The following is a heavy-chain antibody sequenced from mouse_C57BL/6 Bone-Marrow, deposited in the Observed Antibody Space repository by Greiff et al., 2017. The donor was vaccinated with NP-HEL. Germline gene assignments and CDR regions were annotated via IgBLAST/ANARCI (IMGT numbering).Heavy chain of an antibody. D-gene: IGHD2-1*01. Sequence: DVQLQESGPGLVKPSQSLSLTCSVTGYSITSGYYWNWIRQFPGNKLEWMGYISYDGSNNYNPSLKNRISITRDTSKNQFFLKLNSVTTEDTATYYCAREEYYGNYYFDYWGQGTTLTVSS. J-gene: IGHJ2*01. V-gene: IGHV3-6*01. CDR1: GYSITSGYY. CDR2: ISYDGSN. CDR3: AREEYYGNYYFDY.